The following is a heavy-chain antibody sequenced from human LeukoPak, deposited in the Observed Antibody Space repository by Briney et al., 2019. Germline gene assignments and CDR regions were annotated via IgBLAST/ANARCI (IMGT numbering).Heavy chain of an antibody. V-gene: IGHV1-2*02. J-gene: IGHJ1*01. CDR2: INPASGGT. D-gene: IGHD6-13*01. CDR1: GYTFTDSY. Sequence: ASVKVSCKASGYTFTDSYIHWVRQAPGQGLEWMGWINPASGGTNYAQKFQGRVTMTRDTSITTVYMELSRLRSDDTAVYYCARVKYRAAGDKQHWGRGTLVTVSS. CDR3: ARVKYRAAGDKQH.